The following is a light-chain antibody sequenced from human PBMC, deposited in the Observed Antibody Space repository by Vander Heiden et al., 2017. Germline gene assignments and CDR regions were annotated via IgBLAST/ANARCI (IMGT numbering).Light chain of an antibody. CDR1: QSVLYSSNNKNF. V-gene: IGKV4-1*01. CDR3: QQYYSTPWT. CDR2: GAS. J-gene: IGKJ1*01. Sequence: IVITQSPDSLDVSLVERPTIHCTSSQSVLYSSNNKNFLAWYQQKPGQPPKLLSHGASTRESGVPDRFRGSGSGTDFTLTISSLQAEDVAVYYCQQYYSTPWTFGQGTKVEIK.